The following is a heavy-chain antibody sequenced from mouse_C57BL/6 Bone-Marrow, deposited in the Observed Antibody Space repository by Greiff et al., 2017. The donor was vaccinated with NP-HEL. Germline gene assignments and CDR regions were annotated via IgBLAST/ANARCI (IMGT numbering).Heavy chain of an antibody. CDR3: ARGGGYYYGSSPYYFDY. CDR2: INPYNGGT. Sequence: DVKLQESGPVLVKPGASVKMSCKASGYTFTDYYMNWVKQSHGKSLEWIGVINPYNGGTSYNQKFKGKATLTVDKSSSTAYMELNSLTSEDSAVYYCARGGGYYYGSSPYYFDYWGQGTTLTVSS. D-gene: IGHD1-1*01. CDR1: GYTFTDYY. J-gene: IGHJ2*01. V-gene: IGHV1-19*01.